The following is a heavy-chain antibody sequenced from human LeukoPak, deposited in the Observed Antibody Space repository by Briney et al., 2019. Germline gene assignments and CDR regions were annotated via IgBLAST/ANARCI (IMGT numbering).Heavy chain of an antibody. CDR2: IITIFHTP. D-gene: IGHD3-10*01. V-gene: IGHV1-69*06. CDR1: GGTFSSYA. CDR3: ARVRGVGSDSFDY. Sequence: SVKVSCKASGGTFSSYAISWVRQTPGQGLEWMGVIITIFHTPYYAPKFQGRVTITADKSTSTVYMEVSSLRSEDTAVYYCARVRGVGSDSFDYWGQGTLVTVSS. J-gene: IGHJ4*02.